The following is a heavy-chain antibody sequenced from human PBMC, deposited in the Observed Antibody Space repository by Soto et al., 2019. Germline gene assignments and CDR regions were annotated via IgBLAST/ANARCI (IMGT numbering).Heavy chain of an antibody. CDR1: GGTFSSYT. J-gene: IGHJ4*02. CDR2: IIPILGIA. V-gene: IGHV1-69*04. D-gene: IGHD2-15*01. Sequence: SVQVSCKASGGTFSSYTISWVRQAPGQGLEWMGRIIPILGIANYAQKFQGRVTITADKSTSTAYMELSSLSSEDTAVYYCARDLGGWPDYWGQGTLVTVSS. CDR3: ARDLGGWPDY.